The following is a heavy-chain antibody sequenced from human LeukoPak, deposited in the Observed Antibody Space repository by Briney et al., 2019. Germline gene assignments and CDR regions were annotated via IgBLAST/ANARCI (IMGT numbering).Heavy chain of an antibody. J-gene: IGHJ6*03. Sequence: GGSLRLSCAASGFTFSDYYMSWLRQAPGKGLEWGSYISSSGSTIYYADSVKGRFTISRDNAKNSLYLQMNSLRAEDTAVYYCASPVRGVPSDYYMDVWGKGTTVTVSS. CDR2: ISSSGSTI. D-gene: IGHD3-10*01. CDR3: ASPVRGVPSDYYMDV. V-gene: IGHV3-11*04. CDR1: GFTFSDYY.